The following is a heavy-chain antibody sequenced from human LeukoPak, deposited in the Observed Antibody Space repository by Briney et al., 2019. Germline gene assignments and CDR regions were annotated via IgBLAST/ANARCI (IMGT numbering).Heavy chain of an antibody. CDR1: GFSFRTYS. D-gene: IGHD1-26*01. Sequence: PGGSLRLSCAASGFSFRTYSVHWVRQAPGRGLECVAAISYDGGSGHYADSVKGRFIISRDNSKSMLYLQMDSLRVEDTAVYYCARAADKIVDRHYYYGMDVWGQGTTVTVSS. J-gene: IGHJ6*02. CDR2: ISYDGGSG. CDR3: ARAADKIVDRHYYYGMDV. V-gene: IGHV3-30*04.